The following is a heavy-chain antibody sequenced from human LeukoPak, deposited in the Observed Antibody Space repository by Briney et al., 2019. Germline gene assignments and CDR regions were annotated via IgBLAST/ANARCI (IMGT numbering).Heavy chain of an antibody. Sequence: ASVKVSCKASGYTFTSYYMHWVRQAPGQGLEWMGIINPSGGSTSYAQKFQGRVTMTRDTSTSTVYTELSSLGSEDTAVYYCARDEPGDDSSGSRSRNDYWGQGTLVTVSS. J-gene: IGHJ4*02. D-gene: IGHD3-22*01. CDR3: ARDEPGDDSSGSRSRNDY. CDR2: INPSGGST. CDR1: GYTFTSYY. V-gene: IGHV1-46*01.